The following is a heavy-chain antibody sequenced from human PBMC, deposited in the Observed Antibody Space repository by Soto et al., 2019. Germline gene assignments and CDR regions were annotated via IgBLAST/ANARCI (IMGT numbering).Heavy chain of an antibody. D-gene: IGHD4-17*01. CDR3: AKAGADGDETLFDY. CDR1: GFTFSSYA. CDR2: ISYDGSNK. J-gene: IGHJ4*02. Sequence: QVQLVESGGGVVQPGRSLRLSCAASGFTFSSYAMHWVRQAPGKGLEWVAVISYDGSNKYYADSVKGRFTISRDNSKNTLYLQMNSLRDEDTAVYYCAKAGADGDETLFDYWGQGTLVTVSS. V-gene: IGHV3-30-3*01.